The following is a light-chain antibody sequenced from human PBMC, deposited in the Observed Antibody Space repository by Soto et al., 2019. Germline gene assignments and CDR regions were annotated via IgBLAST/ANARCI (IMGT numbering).Light chain of an antibody. CDR3: QHYNAFPWP. CDR1: QTISTW. Sequence: DIQVTLSPSTLSASVGDRVTITCRASQTISTWMAWYQQTPGKAPKLLIYDASTLESGVPSRFSGRGSGTEFTLTIGGLQPDDFATYYCQHYNAFPWPFGQGTKVDIK. V-gene: IGKV1-5*01. CDR2: DAS. J-gene: IGKJ1*01.